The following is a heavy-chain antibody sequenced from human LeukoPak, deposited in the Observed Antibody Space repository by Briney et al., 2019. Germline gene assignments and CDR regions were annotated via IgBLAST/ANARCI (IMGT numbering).Heavy chain of an antibody. Sequence: GGSLRLSCAASGFTFDDYGMSWVRQAPGKGLEWVSGINWNGGSTGYADSVKGRFTISRDNAKNSLYLQMNSLRAEDTALYYCARDPAGYSSGWYVYWGQGTLVTVSS. D-gene: IGHD6-19*01. CDR2: INWNGGST. CDR1: GFTFDDYG. V-gene: IGHV3-20*04. J-gene: IGHJ4*02. CDR3: ARDPAGYSSGWYVY.